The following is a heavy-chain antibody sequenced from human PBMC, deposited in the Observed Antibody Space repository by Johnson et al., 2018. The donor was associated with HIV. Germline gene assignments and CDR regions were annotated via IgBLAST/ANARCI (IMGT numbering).Heavy chain of an antibody. CDR2: ISWNSGSI. CDR1: GFSFSSYA. Sequence: VQLVESGGGVVQPGRSLRLSCAASGFSFSSYAMHWVRQAPGKGLEWVSGISWNSGSIGYADSVKGRFTVSRDNAKNSLYLQMNSLRAEDTALYYCAREGDAFDIWGQGTMVTVSS. V-gene: IGHV3-9*01. J-gene: IGHJ3*02. CDR3: AREGDAFDI.